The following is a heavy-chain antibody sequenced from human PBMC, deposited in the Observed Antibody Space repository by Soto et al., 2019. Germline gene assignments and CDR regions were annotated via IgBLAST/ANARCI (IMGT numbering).Heavy chain of an antibody. J-gene: IGHJ6*02. V-gene: IGHV4-31*03. CDR3: ARDLGVDYDFWSGYYTGYVMDV. CDR2: IYYSGST. Sequence: PSETLSLTCTVSGGSISSGGYYWSWIRQHPGKGLEWIGYIYYSGSTYYNPSLKSRVTISVDTSKNQFSLKLSSVTAADTAVYYCARDLGVDYDFWSGYYTGYVMDVWGQGTTVTVSS. CDR1: GGSISSGGYY. D-gene: IGHD3-3*01.